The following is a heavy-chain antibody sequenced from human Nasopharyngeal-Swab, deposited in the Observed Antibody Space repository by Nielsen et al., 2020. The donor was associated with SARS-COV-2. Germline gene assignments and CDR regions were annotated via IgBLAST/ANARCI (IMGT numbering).Heavy chain of an antibody. CDR2: ISCDDGTR. CDR1: GYSFNTYY. J-gene: IGHJ3*02. D-gene: IGHD1-14*01. V-gene: IGHV1-46*02. CDR3: ARGPNPHNAFDI. Sequence: ASVKVSCKASGYSFNTYYMHWVRQALGQALEWMGLISCDDGTRNYAQKFRGRVTMTRDTSTNTVYLDLSSLQSEDTAVYYCARGPNPHNAFDIWGQGTMVTVSS.